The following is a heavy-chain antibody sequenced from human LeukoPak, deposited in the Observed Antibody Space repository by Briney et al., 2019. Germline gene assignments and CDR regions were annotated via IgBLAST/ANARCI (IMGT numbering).Heavy chain of an antibody. CDR1: GFTFSDYY. D-gene: IGHD3-10*01. CDR2: ISSSGSTI. J-gene: IGHJ4*02. V-gene: IGHV3-11*01. CDR3: ARDQPQWFYGSGSYLRYFDY. Sequence: GGSLRLSCAASGFTFSDYYMSWIRQAPGKGLEWVSYISSSGSTIYYADSVKGRFTISRDNAKNSLYLQINSLRAEDTAVYYCARDQPQWFYGSGSYLRYFDYWGQGTLVTVSS.